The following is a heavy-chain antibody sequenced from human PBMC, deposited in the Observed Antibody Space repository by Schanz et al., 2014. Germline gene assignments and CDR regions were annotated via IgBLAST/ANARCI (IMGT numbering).Heavy chain of an antibody. Sequence: QVQLQESGPGLVKPSETLSLTCTVSGASISFYDWNWIRQSPGKGLEWIGYIYHSGSPIYNPSLQSEAPISIAPSTKHFPWKLTSVTAADTAVYYCARSPFTSRYYYYGMDVWGQGTSVIVSS. J-gene: IGHJ6*02. CDR2: IYHSGSP. D-gene: IGHD3-3*01. V-gene: IGHV4-59*08. CDR3: ARSPFTSRYYYYGMDV. CDR1: GASISFYD.